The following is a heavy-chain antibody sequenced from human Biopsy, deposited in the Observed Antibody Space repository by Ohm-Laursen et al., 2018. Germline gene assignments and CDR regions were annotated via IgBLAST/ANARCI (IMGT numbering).Heavy chain of an antibody. V-gene: IGHV4-61*01. CDR1: GDSLTSGPEN. J-gene: IGHJ4*02. CDR3: ARGRRTSGWPYFDN. CDR2: TYSGGNT. D-gene: IGHD6-19*01. Sequence: SDTLSLTCTVSGDSLTSGPENWSWIRQSPGQGLEYIGFTYSGGNTNYNPSLKNRVTMSVDTSKNQFYLKLYSVTAADTAVYYCARGRRTSGWPYFDNWGQGALVIVSP.